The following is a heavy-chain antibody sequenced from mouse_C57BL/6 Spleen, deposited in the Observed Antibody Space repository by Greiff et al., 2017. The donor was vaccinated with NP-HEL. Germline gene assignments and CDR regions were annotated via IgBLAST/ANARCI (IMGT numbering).Heavy chain of an antibody. CDR1: GYTFTDYY. V-gene: IGHV1-26*01. J-gene: IGHJ1*03. Sequence: VQLQQSGPELVKPGASVKISCKASGYTFTDYYMNWVKQSHGKSLEWIGDINPNNGGTSYNQKFKGKATLTVDKSSSTAYMELRSLTSEDSAVYYCARPYYDGSSYWYFDVWGTGTTVTVSS. D-gene: IGHD1-1*01. CDR3: ARPYYDGSSYWYFDV. CDR2: INPNNGGT.